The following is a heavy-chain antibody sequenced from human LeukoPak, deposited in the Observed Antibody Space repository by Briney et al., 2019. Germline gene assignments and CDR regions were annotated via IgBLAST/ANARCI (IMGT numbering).Heavy chain of an antibody. CDR2: IYNSEYT. V-gene: IGHV4-59*08. CDR1: GGSIGSYY. D-gene: IGHD1-26*01. Sequence: SETLSLTCTVSGGSIGSYYWSWIRQPPGKGLEWIAYIYNSEYTNYNPSLKSRASMSVDASKNLCSLRLSSVTAADTAVYFCARHAIYSGGYSFWFDPWGLGTLVTVSS. CDR3: ARHAIYSGGYSFWFDP. J-gene: IGHJ5*02.